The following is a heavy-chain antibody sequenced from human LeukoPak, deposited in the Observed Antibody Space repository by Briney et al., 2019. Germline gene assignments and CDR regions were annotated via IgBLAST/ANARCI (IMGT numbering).Heavy chain of an antibody. CDR3: ARAYGYYTYYYYYYMDV. Sequence: PSETLSLTCAVYGGSFSGYYWSWIRQPPGKGLEWIGEINHSGGTNYNPSLKSRVTISVDTSKNQFSLKLSSVTAADTAVYYCARAYGYYTYYYYYYMDVWGKGTTVTVSS. V-gene: IGHV4-34*01. CDR2: INHSGGT. D-gene: IGHD3-3*01. J-gene: IGHJ6*03. CDR1: GGSFSGYY.